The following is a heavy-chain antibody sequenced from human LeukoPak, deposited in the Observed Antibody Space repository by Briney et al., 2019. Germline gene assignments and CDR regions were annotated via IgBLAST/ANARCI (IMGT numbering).Heavy chain of an antibody. CDR2: INHSGST. CDR1: GGSLSGYY. CDR3: ARDRGSSGWYGTNYYFDY. D-gene: IGHD6-19*01. J-gene: IGHJ4*02. Sequence: SETLSLTCAVYGGSLSGYYWSWIRQPPGKGLEWIGEINHSGSTNYNPSLKSRVTISVDTSKNQFSLKLSSVTAADTAVYYCARDRGSSGWYGTNYYFDYWGQGTLVTVSS. V-gene: IGHV4-34*01.